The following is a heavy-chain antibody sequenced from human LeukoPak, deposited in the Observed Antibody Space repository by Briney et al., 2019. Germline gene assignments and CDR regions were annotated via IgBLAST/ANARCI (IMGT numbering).Heavy chain of an antibody. V-gene: IGHV4-59*01. D-gene: IGHD2-15*01. CDR2: IYYTGST. CDR1: GGSISSNS. CDR3: ARGYCSGGTCHSGRWYFDL. J-gene: IGHJ2*01. Sequence: SETLSLTCTVSGGSISSNSWSWIRQPPGKGLEWIGYIYYTGSTNFNPSLKSRVTISVDTSRNQFSLKLNSVTAADTAVYYCARGYCSGGTCHSGRWYFDLWGRGTLVTASS.